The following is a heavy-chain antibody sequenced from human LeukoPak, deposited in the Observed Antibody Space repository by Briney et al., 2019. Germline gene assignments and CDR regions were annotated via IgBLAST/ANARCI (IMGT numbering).Heavy chain of an antibody. D-gene: IGHD3-10*01. CDR3: ARSCSIWFGMGYGMDV. J-gene: IGHJ6*01. Sequence: GASLKVSSKASGYTFTSYYMHWVRQAPGQGVEWMGIINPSGGSTSYAQNLQGRVTMTRDTSTSTVYMELSSLRSEDRAGYYCARSCSIWFGMGYGMDVWRKGTTVSVSS. CDR2: INPSGGST. V-gene: IGHV1-46*01. CDR1: GYTFTSYY.